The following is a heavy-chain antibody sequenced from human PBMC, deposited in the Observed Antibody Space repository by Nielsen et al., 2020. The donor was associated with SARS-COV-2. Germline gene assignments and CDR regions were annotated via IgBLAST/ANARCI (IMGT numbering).Heavy chain of an antibody. J-gene: IGHJ6*02. D-gene: IGHD6-6*01. Sequence: SETLSLTCAVYGGSFSGYYWSWIRQPTGKGLEWIGEINHSGSTNYNPSLKSRVTISVDTSKNQFSLKLSSVTAADTAVYYCARGRGAARRNYYGMDVWGQGTTVTVSS. CDR2: INHSGST. CDR1: GGSFSGYY. V-gene: IGHV4-34*01. CDR3: ARGRGAARRNYYGMDV.